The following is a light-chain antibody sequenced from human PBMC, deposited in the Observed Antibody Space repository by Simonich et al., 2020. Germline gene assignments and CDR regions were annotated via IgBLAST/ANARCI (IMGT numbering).Light chain of an antibody. Sequence: QSALTQPASVSGSPGQSITISCTGTSSDVGGYNYVSWSQQHPGKAPKLMIYDVSNRPSGVSTRFSGSKSGNTASLTISGLQAEDEADYYCSSYTSSSTWVFGGGTKLTVL. J-gene: IGLJ3*02. V-gene: IGLV2-14*03. CDR3: SSYTSSSTWV. CDR1: SSDVGGYNY. CDR2: DVS.